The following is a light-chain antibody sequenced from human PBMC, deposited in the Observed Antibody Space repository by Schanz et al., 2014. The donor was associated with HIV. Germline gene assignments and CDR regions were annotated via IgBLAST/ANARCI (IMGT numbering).Light chain of an antibody. V-gene: IGLV2-14*03. J-gene: IGLJ2*01. CDR3: CSFTSRRTL. Sequence: QSALTQPASVSGSPGQSITISCTGTSSDIGTFNYVSWYQQHPGKAPKLIIYDVSNRPSGVSNRFSGSRSGDMASLIISGLQPDDEADYYCCSFTSRRTLFGGGTKLTVL. CDR1: SSDIGTFNY. CDR2: DVS.